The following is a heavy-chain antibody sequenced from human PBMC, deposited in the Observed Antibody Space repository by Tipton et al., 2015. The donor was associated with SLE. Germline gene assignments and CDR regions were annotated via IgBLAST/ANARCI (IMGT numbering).Heavy chain of an antibody. Sequence: TLSLTCTVSGGSISSYYWSWIRQPPGKGLEWIGYIYYSGSTNYNPSLKSRVTISVDTSKNQFSLKLSSVTAADTAVYYCTRRIVGATTGWFAPWGQGTLVTVSS. J-gene: IGHJ5*02. V-gene: IGHV4-59*01. CDR2: IYYSGST. CDR1: GGSISSYY. D-gene: IGHD1-26*01. CDR3: TRRIVGATTGWFAP.